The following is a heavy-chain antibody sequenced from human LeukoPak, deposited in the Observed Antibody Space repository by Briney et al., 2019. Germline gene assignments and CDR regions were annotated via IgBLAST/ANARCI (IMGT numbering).Heavy chain of an antibody. D-gene: IGHD3-22*01. J-gene: IGHJ4*02. CDR3: ATNLLYDSSGYPFDY. V-gene: IGHV1-69*02. CDR2: IIPILGIA. Sequence: GAPVKVSCKASGGTFSSYTISWVRQAPGQGLEWMGRIIPILGIANYAQKFQGRVTITADKSTSTAYMELSSLRSEDTAVYYCATNLLYDSSGYPFDYWGQGTLVTVSS. CDR1: GGTFSSYT.